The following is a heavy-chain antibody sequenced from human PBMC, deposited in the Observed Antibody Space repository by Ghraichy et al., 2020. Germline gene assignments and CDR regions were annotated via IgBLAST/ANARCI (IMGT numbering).Heavy chain of an antibody. CDR2: INHSGST. D-gene: IGHD4-17*01. Sequence: SETLSLTCAVYGGSFSGYYWSWIRQPPGKGLEWIGEINHSGSTNYNPSLKSRVTISVDTSKNQFSLKLSSVTAADTALYYCARLRDYRGRTLYYYYGMDVWGQGTTVTVSS. J-gene: IGHJ6*02. V-gene: IGHV4-34*01. CDR3: ARLRDYRGRTLYYYYGMDV. CDR1: GGSFSGYY.